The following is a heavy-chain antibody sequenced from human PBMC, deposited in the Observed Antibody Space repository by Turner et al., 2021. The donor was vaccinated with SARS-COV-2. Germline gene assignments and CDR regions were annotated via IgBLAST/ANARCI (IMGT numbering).Heavy chain of an antibody. CDR3: ATSLTFGGTRSVDN. D-gene: IGHD3-16*01. V-gene: IGHV1-18*01. CDR1: GYDFTNYG. CDR2: ISTFTANT. J-gene: IGHJ3*02. Sequence: VQSGVECKKPGPSVACSCQASGYDFTNYGISWVRQAPGQGLEWMGWISTFTANTHYAQRVKGRFTMTTDNSKTSVNLEMRSLRADDTAVYYCATSLTFGGTRSVDNWGQGTMVTVSS.